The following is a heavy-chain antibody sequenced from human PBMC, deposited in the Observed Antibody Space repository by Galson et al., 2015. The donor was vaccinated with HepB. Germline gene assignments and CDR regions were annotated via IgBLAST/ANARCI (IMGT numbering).Heavy chain of an antibody. D-gene: IGHD3-3*01. V-gene: IGHV3-9*01. CDR2: ISWNSGSI. CDR1: GFTFDDYA. Sequence: SLRLSCAASGFTFDDYAMHWVRQAPGKGLEWVSGISWNSGSIGYADSVKSRFTISRDNAKNSLYLQMNSLRAEDTALYYCAKVPGPVLEWLPFDYWGQGTLVTVSS. J-gene: IGHJ4*02. CDR3: AKVPGPVLEWLPFDY.